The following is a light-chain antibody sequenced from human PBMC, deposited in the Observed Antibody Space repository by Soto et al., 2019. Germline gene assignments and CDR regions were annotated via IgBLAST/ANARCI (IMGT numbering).Light chain of an antibody. CDR2: YAS. CDR1: ESVHRN. J-gene: IGKJ3*01. CDR3: QHYSNWPPT. Sequence: EMVMTQSPATLSVSPGERVTLSCRASESVHRNLAWYQQKPVQGPSLLIYYASTRATGVPDRFTGSGSGTEFTLTIISLQSEDFGVYHCQHYSNWPPTFGPGTKVEIK. V-gene: IGKV3-15*01.